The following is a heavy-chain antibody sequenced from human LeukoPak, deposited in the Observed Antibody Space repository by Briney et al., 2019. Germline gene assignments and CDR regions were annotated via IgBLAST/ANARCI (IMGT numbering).Heavy chain of an antibody. Sequence: SETLSLTCTVSSGSISGYYWSWIRQPPGKGLEWIGYIHYSGSTNYNPSLKSRVTISVDTSKTQFSLKLNSVTAADTAVYYCARDFWGSHFDYWGQGTLVTVSS. CDR3: ARDFWGSHFDY. V-gene: IGHV4-59*01. CDR2: IHYSGST. J-gene: IGHJ4*02. CDR1: SGSISGYY. D-gene: IGHD7-27*01.